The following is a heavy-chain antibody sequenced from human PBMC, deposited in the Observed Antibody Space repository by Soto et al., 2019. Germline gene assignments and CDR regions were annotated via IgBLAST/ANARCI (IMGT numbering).Heavy chain of an antibody. J-gene: IGHJ6*02. CDR3: ARDNYDFWCGYYKLSYGYGMDV. V-gene: IGHV1-3*01. CDR2: INAGKGNT. D-gene: IGHD3-3*01. Sequence: GASVKVSCKASGYTFTSYAMHWVRQAPGQRLEWMGWINAGKGNTKYSQKFQGRVTITRDTSASTAYMELGSLRSDDTAVYYCARDNYDFWCGYYKLSYGYGMDVWGQGTTVTVSS. CDR1: GYTFTSYA.